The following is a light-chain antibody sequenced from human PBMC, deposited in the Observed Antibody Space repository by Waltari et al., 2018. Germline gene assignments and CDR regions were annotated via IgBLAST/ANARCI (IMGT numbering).Light chain of an antibody. V-gene: IGLV1-40*01. J-gene: IGLJ2*01. Sequence: QSVLTQPPSLSGAPGQRVTISCTGSSSNIGAAYDVHWYQQLPGPAPKLLNYGNSNRPSGVPARCSGSKSGTSASLAITGLQAEDEADDDGQAYDSSLSAVIFGGGTKLTVL. CDR1: SSNIGAAYD. CDR2: GNS. CDR3: QAYDSSLSAVI.